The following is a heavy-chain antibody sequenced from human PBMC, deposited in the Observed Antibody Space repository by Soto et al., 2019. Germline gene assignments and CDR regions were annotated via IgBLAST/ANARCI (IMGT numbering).Heavy chain of an antibody. V-gene: IGHV4-59*08. CDR1: SGSISTYY. CDR3: ARLDYDFWSGYLGNWFDP. CDR2: IYYTGST. Sequence: PSETLSLTCTVSSGSISTYYWSWIRQPPGKGLEWIGSIYYTGSTNYNPSLKSRVTISVDTSKNQFSLKLSSVTAADTAVYYCARLDYDFWSGYLGNWFDPWGQGTLVTVSS. D-gene: IGHD3-3*01. J-gene: IGHJ5*02.